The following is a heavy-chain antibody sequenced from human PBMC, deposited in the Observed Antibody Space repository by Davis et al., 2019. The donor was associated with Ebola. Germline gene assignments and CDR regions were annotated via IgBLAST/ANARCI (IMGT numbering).Heavy chain of an antibody. CDR3: ARDRDYYGSGSYNYYGMDV. CDR2: INHSGST. Sequence: MPSETLSLTCAVYGGSFSGYYWSWIRQPPGKGLEWIGEINHSGSTNYNPSLKSRVTISVDTSKNQFSLKLSSVTAADTAVYYCARDRDYYGSGSYNYYGMDVWGQGTTVTVSS. V-gene: IGHV4-34*01. J-gene: IGHJ6*02. D-gene: IGHD3-10*01. CDR1: GGSFSGYY.